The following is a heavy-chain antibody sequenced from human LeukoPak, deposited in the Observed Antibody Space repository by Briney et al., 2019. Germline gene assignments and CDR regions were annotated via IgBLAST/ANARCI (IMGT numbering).Heavy chain of an antibody. V-gene: IGHV3-7*01. CDR3: ARANNSSWHN. D-gene: IGHD6-13*01. J-gene: IGHJ4*02. Sequence: GGSLRLSCATSGFTLSSNWMSWVRHVPGRGLDWVANIKPDGGAQYYAASVKGRFTVSRDNAKNSLYLQMNSLRVEDTAVYYCARANNSSWHNWGQGTLVTVSA. CDR2: IKPDGGAQ. CDR1: GFTLSSNW.